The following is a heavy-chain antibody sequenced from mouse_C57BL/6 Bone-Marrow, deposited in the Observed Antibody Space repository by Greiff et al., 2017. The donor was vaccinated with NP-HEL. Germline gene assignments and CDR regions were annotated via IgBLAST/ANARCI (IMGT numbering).Heavy chain of an antibody. V-gene: IGHV1-59*01. CDR3: ARWAELGRGDY. Sequence: QVQLQQPGAELVRPGTSVKLSCKASGYTFTSYWMHWVKQRPGQGLEWIGVIDPSDSYTNYNQKFKGKATLTVDTSSSTAYMQLSSLTSEDSAVYYCARWAELGRGDYWGQGTTLTVSS. D-gene: IGHD4-1*01. J-gene: IGHJ2*01. CDR1: GYTFTSYW. CDR2: IDPSDSYT.